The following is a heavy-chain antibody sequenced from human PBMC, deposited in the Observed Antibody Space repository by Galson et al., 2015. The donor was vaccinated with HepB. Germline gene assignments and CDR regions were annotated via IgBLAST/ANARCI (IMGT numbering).Heavy chain of an antibody. CDR3: ARLIYDSKGSDAFDI. D-gene: IGHD3-22*01. V-gene: IGHV2-5*02. CDR2: IYWDDDK. Sequence: PALVKPTQTLTLTCTFSGFSLSTSGVGVGWIRQPPGKALEWLALIYWDDDKRYSPSLKSRLTITKDTSKNQVVLTMTNMDPVDTATYYCARLIYDSKGSDAFDIWGQGTMVTVSS. CDR1: GFSLSTSGVG. J-gene: IGHJ3*02.